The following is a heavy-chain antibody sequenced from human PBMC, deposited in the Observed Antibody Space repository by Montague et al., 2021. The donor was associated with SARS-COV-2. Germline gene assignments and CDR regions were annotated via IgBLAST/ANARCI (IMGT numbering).Heavy chain of an antibody. CDR1: GGSVSRISSH. CDR2: FYYAGGT. V-gene: IGHV4-39*01. CDR3: ATLYGSSFDY. Sequence: SETLSLTCTVSGGSVSRISSHWGWIRQPPGKGLEYIGSFYYAGGTQYNPSLKNRVTISVDTSNDQFSLKMNSVTAADTAVYVCATLYGSSFDYWGQGTLVTVSS. J-gene: IGHJ4*02. D-gene: IGHD4-17*01.